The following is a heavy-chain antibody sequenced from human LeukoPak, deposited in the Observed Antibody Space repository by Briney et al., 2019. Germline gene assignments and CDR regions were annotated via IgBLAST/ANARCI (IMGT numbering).Heavy chain of an antibody. CDR1: GCSVSSSSYY. CDR3: ARITMIVVVIKD. D-gene: IGHD3-22*01. Sequence: SETLSLTCTVSGCSVSSSSYYWGWIRQPPGKGLEWIGSIYYTGSTYYNPSLNSRLTISLDTSKNQISRKLRSVTAADTAVYYCARITMIVVVIKDWGQGTLVTVSS. V-gene: IGHV4-39*01. J-gene: IGHJ4*02. CDR2: IYYTGST.